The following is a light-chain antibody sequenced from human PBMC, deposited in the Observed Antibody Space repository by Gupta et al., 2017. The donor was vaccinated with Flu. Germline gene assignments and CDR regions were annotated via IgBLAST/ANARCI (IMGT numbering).Light chain of an antibody. J-gene: IGLJ3*02. CDR3: CSCAGSYSWV. CDR1: SSDVGGYNY. Sequence: TSSDVGGYNYVSWYQQHPGKAPKLMIYDVSKRPSGVPDRFSGSKSGNTASLTISGLQAEDEADYYCCSCAGSYSWVFGGGTKLTVL. CDR2: DVS. V-gene: IGLV2-11*01.